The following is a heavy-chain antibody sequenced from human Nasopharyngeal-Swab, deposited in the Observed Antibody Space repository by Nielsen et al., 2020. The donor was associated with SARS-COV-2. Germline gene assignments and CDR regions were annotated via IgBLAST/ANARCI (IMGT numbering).Heavy chain of an antibody. CDR1: GFTFSSYV. CDR2: IYSGGSST. CDR3: AKGDYGMDV. Sequence: GESLKISCAASGFTFSSYVMSWVRQAPGKGLEWVSVIYSGGSSTYYADSVKGRFTISRDNSKNTLYLQMNSLRAEDTAVYYCAKGDYGMDVWGQGTTVTVSS. J-gene: IGHJ6*02. V-gene: IGHV3-23*03.